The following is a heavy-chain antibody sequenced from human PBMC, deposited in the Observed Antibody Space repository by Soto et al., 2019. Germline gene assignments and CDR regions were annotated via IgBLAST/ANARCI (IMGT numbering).Heavy chain of an antibody. Sequence: SETLSLTCAVSGGYISSSNWWSWVRQPPGKGLEWIGEIYHSGSTNYNPSPKSRITVNADTSKNQVSLQLDSVTPDDTAVYYCARLIGNSWLDYWGQGTLVTVSS. D-gene: IGHD6-13*01. J-gene: IGHJ4*02. CDR2: IYHSGST. CDR1: GGYISSSNW. V-gene: IGHV4-4*02. CDR3: ARLIGNSWLDY.